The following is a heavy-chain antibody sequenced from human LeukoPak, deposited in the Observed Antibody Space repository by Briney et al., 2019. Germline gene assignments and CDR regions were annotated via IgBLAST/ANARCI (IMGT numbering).Heavy chain of an antibody. CDR3: ARDLVVIVPAAPPDAFDI. Sequence: ASVTVSCKASGYTFTGYYMHWVRQAPGQGLEWMGGINLNSGGTNYAQNVQGRVTMTSDTSLSTAYMELSRLRSDDTAVYYCARDLVVIVPAAPPDAFDIWGQGTMVTVSS. V-gene: IGHV1-2*02. CDR2: INLNSGGT. J-gene: IGHJ3*02. CDR1: GYTFTGYY. D-gene: IGHD2-2*01.